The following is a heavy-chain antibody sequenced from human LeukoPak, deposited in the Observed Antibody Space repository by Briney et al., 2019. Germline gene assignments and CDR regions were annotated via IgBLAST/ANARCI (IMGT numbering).Heavy chain of an antibody. D-gene: IGHD6-13*01. J-gene: IGHJ4*02. CDR3: ARGIPAAGTLGY. CDR1: GGSLSGYY. V-gene: IGHV4-59*01. CDR2: IHYGGST. Sequence: SETLSLTCSVSGGSLSGYYWSWIRQPPGKGLEWIGNIHYGGSTNYNPSLKSRVAISVDTSKIQFSLSLSSVTAADTAVYYCARGIPAAGTLGYWGQGTLVTVSS.